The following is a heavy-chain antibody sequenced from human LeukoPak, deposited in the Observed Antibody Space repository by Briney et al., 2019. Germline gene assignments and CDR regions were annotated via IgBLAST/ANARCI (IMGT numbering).Heavy chain of an antibody. CDR1: GGTFSSYA. CDR2: IIPILGIA. Sequence: SVKVSCKASGGTFSSYAISWVRQAPGQGLEWMGRIIPILGIANYAQKFQGRITITADKSTSTAYMELSSLRSEDTAVYYCASEDSYGPLDYWGQGALVTVSS. J-gene: IGHJ4*02. D-gene: IGHD5-18*01. V-gene: IGHV1-69*04. CDR3: ASEDSYGPLDY.